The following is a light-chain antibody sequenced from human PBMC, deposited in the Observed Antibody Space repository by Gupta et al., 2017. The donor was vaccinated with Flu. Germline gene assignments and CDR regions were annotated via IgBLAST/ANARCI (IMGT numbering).Light chain of an antibody. J-gene: IGKJ5*01. V-gene: IGKV3-11*01. CDR2: DTS. CDR1: QNVQNY. CDR3: QQRKNWPSIT. Sequence: ATLSLSPGERATLSCRASQNVQNYIAWYLQKPGQAPRLLMYDTSNRATGIPGRFSGSGSGTDFSLTISRLEPEDFAFYYCQQRKNWPSITFGQGTRLEIK.